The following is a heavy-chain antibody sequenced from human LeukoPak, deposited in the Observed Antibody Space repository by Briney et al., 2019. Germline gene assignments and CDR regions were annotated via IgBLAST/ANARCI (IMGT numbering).Heavy chain of an antibody. CDR2: IYYSGST. Sequence: SQTLSLTCSVSGGSISSGDYYWSWIRQPPGKGLEWIGYIYYSGSTYYNPSLKSRVTISVDTSKNQFSLKLSSVTAADTAVYYCARDLGGSSLLDYWGQGTLVTVSS. J-gene: IGHJ4*02. CDR1: GGSISSGDYY. CDR3: ARDLGGSSLLDY. D-gene: IGHD1-26*01. V-gene: IGHV4-30-4*08.